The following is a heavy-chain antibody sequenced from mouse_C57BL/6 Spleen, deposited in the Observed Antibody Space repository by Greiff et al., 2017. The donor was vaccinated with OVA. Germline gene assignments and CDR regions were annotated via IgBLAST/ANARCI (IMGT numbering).Heavy chain of an antibody. Sequence: QVQLQQPGAELVKPGASVKLSCKASGYTFTSYWMHWVKQRPGQGLEWIGMIHPNSGSTNYNEKFKSKATLTVDKSSSTAYMQLSSLTSEDSAVYYCARYVYDYDGGWYFDVWGTGTTVTVSS. CDR1: GYTFTSYW. V-gene: IGHV1-64*01. J-gene: IGHJ1*03. D-gene: IGHD2-4*01. CDR2: IHPNSGST. CDR3: ARYVYDYDGGWYFDV.